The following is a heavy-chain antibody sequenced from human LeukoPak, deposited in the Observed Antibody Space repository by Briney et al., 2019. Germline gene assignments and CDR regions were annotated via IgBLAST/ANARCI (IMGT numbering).Heavy chain of an antibody. V-gene: IGHV4-59*01. J-gene: IGHJ6*03. D-gene: IGHD2-2*02. CDR1: GGSINSYY. Sequence: SETLSLTCTVSGGSINSYYWSWIGQPPGKGLEWIGYIYYSGSTNYNPSLKSRVTISVDTSKNQFSLKLSSVTAADTAVYYCARVYRYYYMDVWGKGTTVTISS. CDR3: ARVYRYYYMDV. CDR2: IYYSGST.